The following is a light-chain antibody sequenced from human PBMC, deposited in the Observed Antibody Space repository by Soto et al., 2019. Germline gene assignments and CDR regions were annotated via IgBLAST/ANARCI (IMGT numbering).Light chain of an antibody. CDR1: SREVGGYIY. CDR3: SSYTSSSTPYV. Sequence: SLLTQPAPLSGSPGQSITISCTGNSREVGGYIYVSWYQQHPVKAPKLMIYDVTNRPSGVSDRFSGSKSGNTASLTISGLQAEDEADYYCSSYTSSSTPYVFGTGTKVTVL. J-gene: IGLJ1*01. V-gene: IGLV2-14*01. CDR2: DVT.